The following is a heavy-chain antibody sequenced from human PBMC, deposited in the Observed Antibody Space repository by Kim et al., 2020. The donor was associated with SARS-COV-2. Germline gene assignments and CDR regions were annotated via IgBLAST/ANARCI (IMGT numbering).Heavy chain of an antibody. CDR1: GGSFSGYY. Sequence: SETLSLTCAVYGGSFSGYYWSWIRQPPGKGLEWIGEINHSGSTNYNPSLKSRVTISVDTSKNQFSLKLSSVTAADTAVYYCARARWGTMGYWGQGTLVTVSS. CDR2: INHSGST. D-gene: IGHD3-3*01. V-gene: IGHV4-34*01. J-gene: IGHJ4*02. CDR3: ARARWGTMGY.